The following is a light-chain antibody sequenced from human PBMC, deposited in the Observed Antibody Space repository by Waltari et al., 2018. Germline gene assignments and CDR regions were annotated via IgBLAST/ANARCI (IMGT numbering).Light chain of an antibody. V-gene: IGLV1-44*01. Sequence: QSVLTQPPSASGTPGQRVTISCSGSSSNIGSNTDNWYQQLPGTAPKPLIYENIDRPSGVPDRFSGSKSGTSASLAISGLQSEDEADYHCAAWDDNLNGVVFGGGTKLTVL. CDR2: ENI. J-gene: IGLJ2*01. CDR3: AAWDDNLNGVV. CDR1: SSNIGSNT.